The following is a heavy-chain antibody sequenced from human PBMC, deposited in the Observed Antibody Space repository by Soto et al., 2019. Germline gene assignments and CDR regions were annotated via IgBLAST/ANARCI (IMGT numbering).Heavy chain of an antibody. V-gene: IGHV3-49*04. CDR1: GFTFGDYA. J-gene: IGHJ6*02. CDR2: IRSKACGGTT. CDR3: TREPDYGSGRYYYYGMDV. D-gene: IGHD3-10*01. Sequence: PGGSLRLSCTASGFTFGDYAMSWVRQAAWKGLEWVGFIRSKACGGTTEYAASVKGRFTISRHDSKSIAYLQMNSLKTEDTAVYYCTREPDYGSGRYYYYGMDVWGQGTTVTVYS.